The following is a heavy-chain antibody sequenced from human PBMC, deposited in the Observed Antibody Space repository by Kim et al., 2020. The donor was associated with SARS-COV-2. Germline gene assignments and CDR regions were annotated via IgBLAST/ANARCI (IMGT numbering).Heavy chain of an antibody. Sequence: TNYAQKFQGRVTMTRDTSISTAYMELSRLRSDDTAVYYCVRNPFIAASDYWGQGTLVTVSS. D-gene: IGHD6-13*01. CDR3: VRNPFIAASDY. CDR2: T. J-gene: IGHJ4*02. V-gene: IGHV1-2*02.